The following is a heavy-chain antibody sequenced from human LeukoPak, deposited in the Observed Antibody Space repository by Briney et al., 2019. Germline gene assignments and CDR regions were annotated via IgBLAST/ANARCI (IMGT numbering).Heavy chain of an antibody. V-gene: IGHV3-23*01. CDR1: XXTXSNYX. CDR2: IGGRGDRT. Sequence: PGGSLXXXXXAXXXTXSNYXMSWVRQAPGKGLEWVSTIGGRGDRTNYADSVKGRFTVSRDYSKNTLYLQMDSLRDEGTAVYYCAQPLGSGSYSDYWGQGTLVTVSS. CDR3: AQPLGSGSYSDY. D-gene: IGHD3-10*01. J-gene: IGHJ4*02.